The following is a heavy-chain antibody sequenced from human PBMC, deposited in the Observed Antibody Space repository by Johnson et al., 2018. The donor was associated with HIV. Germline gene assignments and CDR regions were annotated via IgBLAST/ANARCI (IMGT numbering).Heavy chain of an antibody. V-gene: IGHV3-43*01. CDR2: ISWDGGST. CDR1: GFTFDDYS. J-gene: IGHJ3*02. D-gene: IGHD6-19*01. CDR3: AKGFSGWPHDAFDI. Sequence: VESGGVVVQPGGSLRLSCAASGFTFDDYSMQWVRQPPGKGLEWVSLISWDGGSTYYADSVKGRFTISRDNAKNSLFLQMTSLTAEDTAVYYCAKGFSGWPHDAFDIWGQGTVVTVSS.